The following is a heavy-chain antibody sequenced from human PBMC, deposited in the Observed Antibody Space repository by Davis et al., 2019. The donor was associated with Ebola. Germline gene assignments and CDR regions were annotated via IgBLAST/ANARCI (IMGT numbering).Heavy chain of an antibody. CDR2: IKQDGSEK. D-gene: IGHD2-2*01. CDR3: AKDLGCSSTSCYDYYYYYGMDV. V-gene: IGHV3-7*01. J-gene: IGHJ6*02. CDR1: GFTFGSYW. Sequence: GESLKISCAASGFTFGSYWMSWVRQAPGKGLEWVANIKQDGSEKYYVDSVKGRFTISRDNAKNSLYLQMNSLRAEDTAVYYCAKDLGCSSTSCYDYYYYYGMDVWGQGTTVTVSS.